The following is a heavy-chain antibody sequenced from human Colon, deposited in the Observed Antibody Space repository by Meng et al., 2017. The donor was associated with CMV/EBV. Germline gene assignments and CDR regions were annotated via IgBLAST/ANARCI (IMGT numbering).Heavy chain of an antibody. Sequence: GGSLRLSCAASGFTFSSYSMNWVRQAPGKGLEWVSSISSSSSYIYYADSVKGRFTISRDNAKNSLYLQMNSLRAEDTAVYYCARDRGLVVVPAAIGAYYYGMDVWGQGTTVTVSS. CDR2: ISSSSSYI. V-gene: IGHV3-21*01. D-gene: IGHD2-2*02. J-gene: IGHJ6*02. CDR1: GFTFSSYS. CDR3: ARDRGLVVVPAAIGAYYYGMDV.